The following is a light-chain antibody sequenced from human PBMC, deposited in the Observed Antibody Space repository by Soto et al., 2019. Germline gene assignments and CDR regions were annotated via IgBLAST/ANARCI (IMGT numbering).Light chain of an antibody. J-gene: IGKJ1*01. V-gene: IGKV1-5*01. CDR1: QIVNSN. CDR3: QQYHSYPWT. Sequence: ITQSPSTLSVSPGERVTLSCRAIQIVNSNLAWYQQKPGKAPKLLNLESGVPSRFIGSGSGTGFGLSISRLQPDDSAYYYCQQYHSYPWTFGQGTKVDIK.